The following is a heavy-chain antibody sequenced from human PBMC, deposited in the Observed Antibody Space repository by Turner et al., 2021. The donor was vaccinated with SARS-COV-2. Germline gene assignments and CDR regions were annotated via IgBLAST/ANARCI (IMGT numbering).Heavy chain of an antibody. V-gene: IGHV4-39*01. D-gene: IGHD3-16*01. CDR2: LYYSGTS. J-gene: IGHJ6*02. CDR3: ARGGSGPHLDV. CDR1: GGSISSSSYY. Sequence: QLQLQESGPGLVKPSETLSLTCTVSGGSISSSSYYWGWIRQPPGKGLAWIGSLYYSGTSYYNPSLKSRVTISVDTSKNQFSLKLSSVTAADTAVYYCARGGSGPHLDVWGQGTTVTVSS.